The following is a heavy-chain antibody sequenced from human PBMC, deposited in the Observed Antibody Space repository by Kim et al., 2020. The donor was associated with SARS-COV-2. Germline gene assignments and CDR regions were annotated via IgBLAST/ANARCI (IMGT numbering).Heavy chain of an antibody. CDR3: ARHGGGFSYGGPDY. D-gene: IGHD5-18*01. J-gene: IGHJ4*02. V-gene: IGHV5-51*01. CDR2: IHPGDSDI. CDR1: GYIFTEHW. Sequence: GESLKISCKTSGYIFTEHWIGWVRHMPGKGLEWMGMIHPGDSDIRYSPSFEGQVTISADKSIRTAYLQWSSLKASDTAIYYCARHGGGFSYGGPDYWGQGTLSPSPQ.